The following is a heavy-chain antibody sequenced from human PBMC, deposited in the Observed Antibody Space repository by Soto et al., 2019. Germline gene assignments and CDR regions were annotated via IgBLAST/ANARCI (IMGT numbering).Heavy chain of an antibody. CDR1: GGSFSGYY. CDR2: INHSGST. J-gene: IGHJ6*03. V-gene: IGHV4-34*01. Sequence: PSETLSLTCAVYGGSFSGYYWSWIRQPPGKGLEWIGEINHSGSTNYNPSLKSRVTISVDTSKNQFSLKLSSVTAADTAVYYCARPGDYYYYYMDVWGKGTTVTVSS. CDR3: ARPGDYYYYYMDV.